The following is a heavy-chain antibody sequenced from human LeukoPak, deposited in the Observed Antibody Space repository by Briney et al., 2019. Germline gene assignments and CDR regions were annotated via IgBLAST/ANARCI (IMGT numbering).Heavy chain of an antibody. Sequence: SETLSLTCTVSGGSISSYYWSWIRQPPGKGLEWIGYIYYSGSTNYNPSLKSRVTISVDTSKNQLSLKLSSVTAADTAVYYCARAINYYDTMKTYYFDYWGQGTLVTVSS. J-gene: IGHJ4*02. V-gene: IGHV4-59*01. CDR2: IYYSGST. CDR3: ARAINYYDTMKTYYFDY. D-gene: IGHD3-22*01. CDR1: GGSISSYY.